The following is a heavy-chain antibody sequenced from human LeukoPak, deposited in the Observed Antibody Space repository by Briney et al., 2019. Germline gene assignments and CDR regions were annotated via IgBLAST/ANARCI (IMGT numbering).Heavy chain of an antibody. D-gene: IGHD3-10*01. J-gene: IGHJ4*02. CDR1: GYTFTGYY. CDR2: INPNSGGT. V-gene: IGHV1-2*06. CDR3: ARDRGFGEFFFDY. Sequence: ASVKVSCKASGYTFTGYYMHWVRQAPGQGLEWMGRINPNSGGTNYAQKFQGRVTMTRDTSISTAYMELRSLRSDDTAVYYCARDRGFGEFFFDYWGQGTLVTVSS.